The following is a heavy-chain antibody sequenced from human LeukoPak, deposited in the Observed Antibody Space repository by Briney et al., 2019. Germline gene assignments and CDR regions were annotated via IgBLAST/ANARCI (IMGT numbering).Heavy chain of an antibody. J-gene: IGHJ6*03. CDR3: ARSPPPFDYMDV. CDR2: VYDSDTT. Sequence: PSETLSLTCAVSGGSISNYYWSWIRQPPGKALEWIGYVYDSDTTNYNPSLKSRVTISLDTSKNEISLKLTSVTAADTAMYYCARSPPPFDYMDVWGKGTSVTVSS. D-gene: IGHD2/OR15-2a*01. V-gene: IGHV4-59*01. CDR1: GGSISNYY.